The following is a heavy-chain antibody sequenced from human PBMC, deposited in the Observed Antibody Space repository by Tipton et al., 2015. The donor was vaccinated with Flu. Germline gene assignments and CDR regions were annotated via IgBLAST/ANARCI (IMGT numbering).Heavy chain of an antibody. V-gene: IGHV4-61*02. J-gene: IGHJ3*02. Sequence: TLSLTCTVSGGSISSGSYYWSWIRQPAGKGLEWIGRIYTSGSTNYNPSLKSRVTISVDTSKNQFSLKLSSVTAADTAVYYCARGQQWEDAFDIWGQGTMVTVSS. CDR1: GGSISSGSYY. D-gene: IGHD6-19*01. CDR3: ARGQQWEDAFDI. CDR2: IYTSGST.